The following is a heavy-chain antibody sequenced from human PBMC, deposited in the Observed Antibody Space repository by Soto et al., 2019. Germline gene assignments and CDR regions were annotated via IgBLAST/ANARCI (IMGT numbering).Heavy chain of an antibody. V-gene: IGHV3-74*01. D-gene: IGHD6-13*01. CDR2: INTDGSDT. CDR3: VRAAARGDS. CDR1: GFYFSGYW. Sequence: SGGSLRLSCAASGFYFSGYWMHWVRQVPGKGLVWVSRINTDGSDTLYADSVKGRFTISRDNTKNTLYLQMSSLRAEDTAIYYCVRAAARGDSWGQGTLVTVSS. J-gene: IGHJ4*02.